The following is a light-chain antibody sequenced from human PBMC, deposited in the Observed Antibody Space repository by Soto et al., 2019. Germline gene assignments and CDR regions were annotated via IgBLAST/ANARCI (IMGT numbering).Light chain of an antibody. CDR2: WAS. J-gene: IGKJ1*01. CDR3: HQYASSPWT. Sequence: DIVMTQSPDSLALSLGERATINCKSSQSVLYSPNNKNYLAWYQQKPGQPPKLLLYWASMRESGVPDRFSVSAAGTDVTLTISSLQAEDVAVYYCHQYASSPWTFGPGTKVEIK. V-gene: IGKV4-1*01. CDR1: QSVLYSPNNKNY.